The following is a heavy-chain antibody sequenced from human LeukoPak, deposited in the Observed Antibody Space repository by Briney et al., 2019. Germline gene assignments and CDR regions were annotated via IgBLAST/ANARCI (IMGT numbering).Heavy chain of an antibody. CDR3: AKDREVTIFGVVIILDY. V-gene: IGHV3-53*01. CDR1: GFIVSSKY. Sequence: GGSLRLSCAASGFIVSSKYMTWVRQAPGKGLEWLSVIYIDSSTYYGDSVKGRFTISRDNSKNTMYLQMNSLRVEDTAVYYCAKDREVTIFGVVIILDYWGQGTLVTVSS. D-gene: IGHD3-3*01. CDR2: IYIDSST. J-gene: IGHJ4*02.